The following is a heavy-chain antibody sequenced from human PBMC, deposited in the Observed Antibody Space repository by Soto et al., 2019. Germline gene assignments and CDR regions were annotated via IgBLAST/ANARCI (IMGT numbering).Heavy chain of an antibody. J-gene: IGHJ4*03. CDR3: ARDTGLAPTVWGY. D-gene: IGHD7-27*01. CDR1: GDSIRGGGHY. CDR2: VYHSGST. Sequence: QVQLQESGPGLVKPSQTLSLTCSVSGDSIRGGGHYWNWIRQVPGKGLEWIGYVYHSGSTHYNPSLRVRLTISIDTSKIQFSLRLISVTAADTALYYCARDTGLAPTVWGYWGHGTQVTVSS. V-gene: IGHV4-31*03.